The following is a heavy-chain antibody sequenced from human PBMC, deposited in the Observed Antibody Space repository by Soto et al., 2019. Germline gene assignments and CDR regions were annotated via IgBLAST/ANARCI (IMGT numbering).Heavy chain of an antibody. CDR2: ISYDGSNK. V-gene: IGHV3-30-3*01. D-gene: IGHD2-15*01. CDR3: ASERFNYCSGGSCYPKNYYYYGMDV. J-gene: IGHJ6*02. CDR1: GFTFSSYA. Sequence: PGGSLRLSCAASGFTFSSYAMHWVRQAPGKGLEWVAVISYDGSNKYYADTVKGRFTISRDNSKNTLYLQMNSLRAEDTAVYYCASERFNYCSGGSCYPKNYYYYGMDVWGQGTTVTVSS.